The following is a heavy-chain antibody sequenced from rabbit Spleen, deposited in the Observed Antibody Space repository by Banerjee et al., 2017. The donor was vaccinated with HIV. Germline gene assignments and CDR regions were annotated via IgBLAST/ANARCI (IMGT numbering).Heavy chain of an antibody. CDR3: ARDFIGVIGWNFNL. D-gene: IGHD1-1*01. CDR1: GFSFSDRDV. CDR2: INTATGKD. J-gene: IGHJ4*01. V-gene: IGHV1S45*01. Sequence: QEELEESGRGLVKPEGSLTLTCKASGFSFSDRDVMCWVRQAPGKGLEWIACINTATGKDVYATWAKGRFAISKTSSTTVTLQMTSLTAADTATYFCARDFIGVIGWNFNLWGQGTLVTVS.